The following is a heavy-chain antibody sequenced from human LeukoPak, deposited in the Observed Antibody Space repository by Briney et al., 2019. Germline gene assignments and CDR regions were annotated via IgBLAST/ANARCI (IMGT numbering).Heavy chain of an antibody. CDR1: GFTFSSYW. D-gene: IGHD2-2*01. CDR3: ARGRRYCSSTSCSPPFDY. J-gene: IGHJ4*02. CDR2: IKQDGSEK. V-gene: IGHV3-7*01. Sequence: PGGSLRLSCAASGFTFSSYWMSWVRQAPGKGREWVANIKQDGSEKYYVDSVKGRFTISRDNAKNSLYLQMNSLRAEDTAVYYCARGRRYCSSTSCSPPFDYWGQGTLVTVSS.